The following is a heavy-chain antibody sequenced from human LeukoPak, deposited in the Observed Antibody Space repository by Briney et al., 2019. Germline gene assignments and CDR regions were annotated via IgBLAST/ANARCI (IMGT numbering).Heavy chain of an antibody. J-gene: IGHJ3*02. V-gene: IGHV1-18*01. D-gene: IGHD3-16*01. CDR1: GYTFTSYG. CDR3: VRAGPLGDAFDI. CDR2: ISAYNGNT. Sequence: ASVKVSCKASGYTFTSYGISWVRQAPGRGLEWMGWISAYNGNTNYAQKLQGRVTMTTDTSTSTAYMELRSLRSDDTAVYYCVRAGPLGDAFDIWGQGTMVTVSS.